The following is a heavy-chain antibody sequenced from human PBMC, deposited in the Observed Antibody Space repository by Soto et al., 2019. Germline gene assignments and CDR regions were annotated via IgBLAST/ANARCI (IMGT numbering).Heavy chain of an antibody. Sequence: QVQLQQWGAGLLKPSETLSLTCAVYGGSFSGYYWSWIRQPPGKGLEWIGEINHSGSTNYNPSLKSLVTISVDTSKNQFSLKLSSVTAADTAVYYCARGGIAVAGYYFDYWGQGTLVTVSS. J-gene: IGHJ4*02. D-gene: IGHD6-19*01. V-gene: IGHV4-34*01. CDR2: INHSGST. CDR3: ARGGIAVAGYYFDY. CDR1: GGSFSGYY.